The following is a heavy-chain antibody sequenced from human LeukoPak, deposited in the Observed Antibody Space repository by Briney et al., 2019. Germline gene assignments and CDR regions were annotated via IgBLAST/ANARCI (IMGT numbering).Heavy chain of an antibody. V-gene: IGHV3-64*01. CDR1: GFTFSSYA. Sequence: PGGSLRLSCAASGFTFSSYAMHWVRQAPGKGLEYVSAISSDGGSAYYANSVKGRFTISRDNSKNTLYLQMNSLGAEDTAVYYCAKDLGYCSSTSCYPSFYFDYWGQGTLVTVSS. CDR3: AKDLGYCSSTSCYPSFYFDY. J-gene: IGHJ4*02. CDR2: ISSDGGSA. D-gene: IGHD2-2*01.